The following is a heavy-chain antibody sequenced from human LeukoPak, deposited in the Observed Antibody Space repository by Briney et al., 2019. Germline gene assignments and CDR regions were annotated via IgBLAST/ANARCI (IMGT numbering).Heavy chain of an antibody. CDR1: GYTFTSYD. CDR3: ARGLTYDSSGYYPW. CDR2: MNLNSGNT. Sequence: ASVKVSCKASGYTFTSYDINWVRQATGQGLEWMGWMNLNSGNTGYAQKFHGRVTMTRNTSISTAHMELSSLRSEDTAVYYCARGLTYDSSGYYPWWGQGTLVTVSS. V-gene: IGHV1-8*01. D-gene: IGHD3-22*01. J-gene: IGHJ4*02.